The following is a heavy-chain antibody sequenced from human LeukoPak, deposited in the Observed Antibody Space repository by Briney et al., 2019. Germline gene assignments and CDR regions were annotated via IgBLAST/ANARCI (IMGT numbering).Heavy chain of an antibody. J-gene: IGHJ4*02. CDR1: GDSITTTTHY. D-gene: IGHD3-10*01. V-gene: IGHV4-39*01. Sequence: SETLSLTCIVSGDSITTTTHYWGWIRQPPGKGLEWIGSVYYSGSTYHSPSLKSRVTISVDTSKSHFSLKLSSVTAADTAVYYCARHRSTLIRGVRERTYFDYWGQGTLVTVSS. CDR3: ARHRSTLIRGVRERTYFDY. CDR2: VYYSGST.